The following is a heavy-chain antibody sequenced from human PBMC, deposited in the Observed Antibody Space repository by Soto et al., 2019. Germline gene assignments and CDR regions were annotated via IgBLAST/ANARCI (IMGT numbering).Heavy chain of an antibody. CDR2: ISPDGSDV. CDR1: GFPFTNYW. D-gene: IGHD2-8*02. J-gene: IGHJ4*02. CDR3: ACWGHIVPVAPSDFDR. Sequence: QVVESGGGLVPPGGPLGLPCAASGFPFTNYWMNWARQPPGKGLMWVSRISPDGSDVGYADSVEGRFTVSRDNAKNTLYLQMHSLRAEDTAMYYCACWGHIVPVAPSDFDRWGQGTLVTVSS. V-gene: IGHV3-74*01.